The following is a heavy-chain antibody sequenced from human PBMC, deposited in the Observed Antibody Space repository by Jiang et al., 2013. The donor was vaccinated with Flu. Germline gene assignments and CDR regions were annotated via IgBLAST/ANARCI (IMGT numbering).Heavy chain of an antibody. CDR3: AQSSGDGYFNF. J-gene: IGHJ2*01. Sequence: VNPTQTLTLTCTFSGFSLRSGGLGVGWIRQPPGKALQWLAFIYWDDEKRYSPSLKTRVTITKDTSKDQVFLTMTNMDPVDTATYFCAQSSGDGYFNFWGRGTLVTVSS. D-gene: IGHD2-2*03. CDR2: IYWDDEK. CDR1: GFSLRSGGLG. V-gene: IGHV2-5*02.